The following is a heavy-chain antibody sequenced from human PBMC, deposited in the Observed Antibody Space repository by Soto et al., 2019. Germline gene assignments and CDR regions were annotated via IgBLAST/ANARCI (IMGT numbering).Heavy chain of an antibody. V-gene: IGHV3-23*01. CDR2: ISAGGHNT. CDR1: GFTFSNYP. J-gene: IGHJ4*02. Sequence: EVQVSESGGGLVQPGGSLRLSCATSGFTFSNYPMNWVRQAPGKGLEWVSGISAGGHNTYYADSVKGRFTIFRDNSQNTVSLHMDNLRVEDTALYYCARRVWGQGTLVTVTS. CDR3: ARRV.